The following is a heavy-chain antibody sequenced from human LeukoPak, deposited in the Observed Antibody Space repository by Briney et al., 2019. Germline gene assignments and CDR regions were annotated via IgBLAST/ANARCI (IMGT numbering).Heavy chain of an antibody. V-gene: IGHV3-30*04. CDR3: ARDEGFYGSGSYNTPFDF. D-gene: IGHD3-10*01. J-gene: IGHJ4*02. CDR1: GFTFSSYA. Sequence: PGGSLRLSCAASGFTFSSYAMHWVRQAPGKGLEWVAVISYYGSNKYYADSVKGRFTISRDNSKNTLYLQMNSLRAEDTAVYYCARDEGFYGSGSYNTPFDFWGQGTLVTVSS. CDR2: ISYYGSNK.